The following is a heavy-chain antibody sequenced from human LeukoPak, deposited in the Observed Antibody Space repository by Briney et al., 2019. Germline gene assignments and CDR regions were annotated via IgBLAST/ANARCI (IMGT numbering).Heavy chain of an antibody. J-gene: IGHJ3*02. CDR3: SRRMAGFYNDAFDI. D-gene: IGHD2/OR15-2a*01. CDR2: FTVYNGNT. CDR1: GSTFTSNG. Sequence: ASVKVSFKASGSTFTSNGNSWVRQAPGQGLGWMGWFTVYNGNTNYAQKLQGRVTMTTDTSTSTDYMELRSLRSDDTAVYDCSRRMAGFYNDAFDIWGQGTMVTVSS. V-gene: IGHV1-18*01.